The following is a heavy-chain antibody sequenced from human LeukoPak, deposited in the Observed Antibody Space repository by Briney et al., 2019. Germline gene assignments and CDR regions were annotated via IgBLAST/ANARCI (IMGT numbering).Heavy chain of an antibody. V-gene: IGHV3-30*02. Sequence: GGSLRLSCAASGFTFSNYGVHWVRQAPGKGLEWVAYIPSDGGNKHYADSMKGRFTISRDNSKNALYLQMNSLRAEDTALYYCAKASYYDSSGSYYFDYWGQGTLVTVSS. CDR3: AKASYYDSSGSYYFDY. CDR1: GFTFSNYG. CDR2: IPSDGGNK. D-gene: IGHD3-22*01. J-gene: IGHJ4*02.